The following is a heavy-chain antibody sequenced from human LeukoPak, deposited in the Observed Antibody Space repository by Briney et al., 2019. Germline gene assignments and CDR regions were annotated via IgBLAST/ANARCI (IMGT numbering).Heavy chain of an antibody. CDR3: ARDPYDTTFHEAFDI. J-gene: IGHJ3*02. CDR2: ICDSGST. V-gene: IGHV4-4*02. Sequence: TSGTLSFTCAVSGGSISSRNWWSRVRQPPGKGLEWIGEICDSGSTNYNPPLKSRVTISLDQPKNQFSQNWRPVAAAHTAVYYCARDPYDTTFHEAFDIWGQGTMVSVSS. CDR1: GGSISSRNW. D-gene: IGHD3-9*01.